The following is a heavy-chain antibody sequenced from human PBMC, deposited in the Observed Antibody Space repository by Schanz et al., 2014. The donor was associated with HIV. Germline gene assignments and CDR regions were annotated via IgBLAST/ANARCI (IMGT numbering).Heavy chain of an antibody. CDR2: IKQDESEK. V-gene: IGHV3-7*01. CDR3: AKSNGGDTAVVQYYFDY. J-gene: IGHJ4*02. CDR1: GFSFSNFW. D-gene: IGHD5-18*01. Sequence: VQLVESGGGLVQSGGSLRLSCAASGFSFSNFWVTWVRQAPGKRLEWVANIKQDESEKYYADSVKGRFTISRDNAKNSLYLNMYSLRAEDTAVYFCAKSNGGDTAVVQYYFDYWGQGTLVSVSS.